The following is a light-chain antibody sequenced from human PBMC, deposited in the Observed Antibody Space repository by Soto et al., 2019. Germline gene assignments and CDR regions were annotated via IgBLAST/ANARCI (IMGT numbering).Light chain of an antibody. J-gene: IGKJ4*01. V-gene: IGKV1-5*03. CDR1: QTISSW. CDR2: KAS. Sequence: DIQMTQSPSTLSGSVGDRVTITCRASQTISSWLAWYQQKPGKAPKLLIYKASTLKSGVPSRFSGSGSGTESTLTINSLQPEDFATYYCLQYSGYVPTFGGGTKVDIK. CDR3: LQYSGYVPT.